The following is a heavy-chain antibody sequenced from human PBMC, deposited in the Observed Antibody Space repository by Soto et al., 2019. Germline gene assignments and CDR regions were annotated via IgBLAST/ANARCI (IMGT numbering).Heavy chain of an antibody. V-gene: IGHV1-18*01. CDR2: ISAYNGDK. D-gene: IGHD6-13*01. CDR1: GYTFINYG. CDR3: ARDGPHIPAVGDV. J-gene: IGHJ6*02. Sequence: QVYLVQSGPEVKKPGASVKVSCKASGYTFINYGVSWVRQAPGQGLEWMGWISAYNGDKKYVQNVQGRVTLTTDTSTSTAYMEMRTLRSDDTAAYYCARDGPHIPAVGDVWGQGTTVTVSS.